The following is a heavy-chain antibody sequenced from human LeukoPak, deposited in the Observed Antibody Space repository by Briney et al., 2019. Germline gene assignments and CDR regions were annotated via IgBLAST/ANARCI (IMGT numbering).Heavy chain of an antibody. CDR2: IWYDGSNK. CDR1: GFTFSSYG. V-gene: IGHV3-33*01. CDR3: ARDLKTLPLRYGMEV. J-gene: IGHJ6*02. D-gene: IGHD2-21*01. Sequence: GVSVRLSCAASGFTFSSYGMHWVRQAPGKGLEWVAVIWYDGSNKYYGDSVRGRFTISRDNSKNTLYLQMNSLRAEHTAVYYCARDLKTLPLRYGMEVWGQGTTVTVSS.